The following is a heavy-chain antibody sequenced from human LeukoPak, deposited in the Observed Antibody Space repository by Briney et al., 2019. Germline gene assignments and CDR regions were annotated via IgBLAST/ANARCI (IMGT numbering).Heavy chain of an antibody. CDR1: GGSFSGYY. V-gene: IGHV4-34*01. CDR3: AREVRSGWYLLRFDY. D-gene: IGHD6-19*01. Sequence: SETLSLTCAVYGGSFSGYYWSWIRQPPGKGLEWIGEINHSGSTNYNPSLKSRVTISVDTSKNQFPLQLNSVTAEDTAVCYCAREVRSGWYLLRFDYWGQGTLVTVSS. CDR2: INHSGST. J-gene: IGHJ4*02.